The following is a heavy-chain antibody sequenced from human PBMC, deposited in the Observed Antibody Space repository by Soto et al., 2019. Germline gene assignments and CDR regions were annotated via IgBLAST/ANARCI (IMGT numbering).Heavy chain of an antibody. CDR2: IYYSGST. J-gene: IGHJ5*02. CDR3: ARDLFGGVVWFDP. Sequence: SETLSLTCTVSGGSISSYYWSWIRQPPGKGLEWIGYIYYSGSTNYNPSLKSRVTISVDTSRNQFSLKLSSVTAADTAVYYCARDLFGGVVWFDPWGQGTLVTVSS. D-gene: IGHD3-16*01. V-gene: IGHV4-59*01. CDR1: GGSISSYY.